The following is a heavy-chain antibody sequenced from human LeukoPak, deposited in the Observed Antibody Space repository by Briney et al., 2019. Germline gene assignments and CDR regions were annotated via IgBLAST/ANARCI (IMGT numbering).Heavy chain of an antibody. Sequence: SVKVSCKASGGTFSSYAISWVRQAPGQGLEWMGRIIPIFGTANYAQKFQGRVTITADKSTSTAYMELSSLRSEDTAVYYCAWGRAPSSGYYPIDYWGQGTLVTVSS. V-gene: IGHV1-69*06. CDR2: IIPIFGTA. CDR3: AWGRAPSSGYYPIDY. D-gene: IGHD3-22*01. J-gene: IGHJ4*02. CDR1: GGTFSSYA.